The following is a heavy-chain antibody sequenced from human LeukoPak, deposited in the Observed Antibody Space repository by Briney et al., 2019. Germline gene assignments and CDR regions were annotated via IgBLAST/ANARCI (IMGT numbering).Heavy chain of an antibody. V-gene: IGHV4-61*01. CDR2: IYYSGST. Sequence: SETLSLTCTVSGGSISSSSYYWSWIRQPPGKGLEWIGYIYYSGSTNYNPSLKSRVTISVDTSKNQFSLKLSSVTAADTAVYYCASLVVRGAGGSIDYWGQGTLVTVSS. J-gene: IGHJ4*02. CDR3: ASLVVRGAGGSIDY. D-gene: IGHD1-26*01. CDR1: GGSISSSSYY.